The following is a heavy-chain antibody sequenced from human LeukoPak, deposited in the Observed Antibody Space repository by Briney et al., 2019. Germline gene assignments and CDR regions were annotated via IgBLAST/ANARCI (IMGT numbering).Heavy chain of an antibody. V-gene: IGHV4-59*08. J-gene: IGHJ4*02. CDR2: IYYSGST. Sequence: KPSETLSLTCTVSGDSISGFYWSWIRQPPGKGLEWIGYIYYSGSTNYNPSLKSRVTISVDTSKNQFSLKLSSVTAADTAVYYCASSRGGCSSTSCYDYWGQGTLVTVSS. CDR1: GDSISGFY. D-gene: IGHD2-2*01. CDR3: ASSRGGCSSTSCYDY.